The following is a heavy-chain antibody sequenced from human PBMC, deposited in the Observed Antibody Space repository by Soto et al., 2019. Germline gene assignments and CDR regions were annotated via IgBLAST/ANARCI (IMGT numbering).Heavy chain of an antibody. CDR2: INPSGGST. Sequence: ASVKVSCKASGYTFTSYYMHWVRQAPGQGLEWMGIINPSGGSTSYAQKFQGRVTMTRDTSTSTVYMELSSLRSEDTAVYYCARDLSTMIVVVTLDYWGQGTPVTVSS. J-gene: IGHJ4*02. D-gene: IGHD3-22*01. V-gene: IGHV1-46*01. CDR3: ARDLSTMIVVVTLDY. CDR1: GYTFTSYY.